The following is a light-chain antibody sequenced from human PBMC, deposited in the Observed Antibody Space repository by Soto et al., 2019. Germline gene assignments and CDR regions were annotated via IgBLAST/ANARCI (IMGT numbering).Light chain of an antibody. CDR2: DAS. CDR3: QQYNNWPPYT. CDR1: QSVSSN. V-gene: IGKV3-15*01. J-gene: IGKJ2*01. Sequence: EVVMTQSPATLSVSPGERATLSCRASQSVSSNLPWYQLKTGQAPKLLIYDASTRATATPARFSGSGSGTEFTLTISSLQSEDFAIYYCQQYNNWPPYTFGQGTKLEIK.